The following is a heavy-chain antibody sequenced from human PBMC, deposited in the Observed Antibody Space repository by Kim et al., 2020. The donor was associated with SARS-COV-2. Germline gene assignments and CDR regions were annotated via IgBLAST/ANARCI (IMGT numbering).Heavy chain of an antibody. J-gene: IGHJ6*02. V-gene: IGHV1-8*01. CDR2: MNPNSGNT. CDR3: ARGHVAVAGPEPLGYYYGMDV. D-gene: IGHD6-19*01. CDR1: GYTFTSYD. Sequence: ASVKVSCKASGYTFTSYDINWVRQATGQGLEWMGWMNPNSGNTGYAQKFQGRVTMTRNTSISTAYMELSSLRSEDTAVYYCARGHVAVAGPEPLGYYYGMDVWGQGTTVTVSS.